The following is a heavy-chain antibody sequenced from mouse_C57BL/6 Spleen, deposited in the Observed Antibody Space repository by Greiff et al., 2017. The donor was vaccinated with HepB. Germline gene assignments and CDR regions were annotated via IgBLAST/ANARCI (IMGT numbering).Heavy chain of an antibody. CDR1: GFNIKDYY. CDR2: IDPEDGET. Sequence: LKQSGAELVKPGASVKLSCTASGFNIKDYYMHWVKQRTEQGLEWIGRIDPEDGETKYAPKFQGKATITADTSSNTAYLQLSSLTSEDTAVYYCARTVVAQYYFDYWGQGTTLTVSS. J-gene: IGHJ2*01. D-gene: IGHD1-1*01. V-gene: IGHV14-2*01. CDR3: ARTVVAQYYFDY.